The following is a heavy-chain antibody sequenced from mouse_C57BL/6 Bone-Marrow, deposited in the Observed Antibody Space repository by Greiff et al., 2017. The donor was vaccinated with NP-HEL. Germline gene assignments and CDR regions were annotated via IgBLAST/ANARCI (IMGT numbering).Heavy chain of an antibody. Sequence: EVKVVESGPGLAKPSQTLSLTCSVTGYSITSDYWNWIRKFAGNKLEYMGYISYSGSTYYTPSLTSRISITRDPSKNQYYLQLNSVTTEDTATYYCARGDYDGPSGFAYWGQGTLVTVSA. V-gene: IGHV3-8*01. J-gene: IGHJ3*01. D-gene: IGHD2-4*01. CDR3: ARGDYDGPSGFAY. CDR1: GYSITSDY. CDR2: ISYSGST.